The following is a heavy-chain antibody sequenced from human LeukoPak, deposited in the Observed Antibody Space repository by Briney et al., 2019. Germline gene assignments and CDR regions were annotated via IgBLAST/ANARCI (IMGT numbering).Heavy chain of an antibody. J-gene: IGHJ4*02. CDR3: ARDKRHSYGRYFDP. D-gene: IGHD5-18*01. CDR2: MQFNGNS. V-gene: IGHV4-59*01. Sequence: PSETLSLTCSVSGDSISTYHWNWIRKPPGKGLEWIGYMQFNGNSNYDPSLKNRVNIFVDMSKNQFVLNLRSVTAADTAVYYCARDKRHSYGRYFDPWGQGMLVTVSS. CDR1: GDSISTYH.